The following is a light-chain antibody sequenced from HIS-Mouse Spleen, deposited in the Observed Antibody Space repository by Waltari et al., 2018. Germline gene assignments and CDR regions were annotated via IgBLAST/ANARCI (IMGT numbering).Light chain of an antibody. J-gene: IGKJ2*01. Sequence: DVVMTQSPLSLPVTLGQPASISCRSSQSLGHSDGNTYLNWFQQRPGQTPRRLIYKVSNQDSGGPDRFSGSGSGNDFTLKISRVEAEDVGVYYCMQGTHWPPYTFGQGTKLEIK. CDR3: MQGTHWPPYT. CDR2: KVS. CDR1: QSLGHSDGNTY. V-gene: IGKV2-30*02.